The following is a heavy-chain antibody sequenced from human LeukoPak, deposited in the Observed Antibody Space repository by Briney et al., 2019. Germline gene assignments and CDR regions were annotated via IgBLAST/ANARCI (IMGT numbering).Heavy chain of an antibody. Sequence: GGSLRLSCAASGFTFSSYGMHWVRQAPGKGLEWVTFIRYDGSNRHYADSVKGRFTISRDNAKNSLYLQMYSLRAEDTAVYYCAKGYCSGDSCFNFDYWGQGTLVTVSS. CDR2: IRYDGSNR. D-gene: IGHD2-15*01. CDR3: AKGYCSGDSCFNFDY. J-gene: IGHJ4*02. CDR1: GFTFSSYG. V-gene: IGHV3-30*02.